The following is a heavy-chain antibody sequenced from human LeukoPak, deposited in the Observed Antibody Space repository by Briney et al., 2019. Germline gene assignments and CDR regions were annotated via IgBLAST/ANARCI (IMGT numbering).Heavy chain of an antibody. J-gene: IGHJ2*01. D-gene: IGHD3-9*01. CDR2: IYYSGST. CDR1: GDSISSRSYY. V-gene: IGHV4-39*01. Sequence: PSETLSLTCTVSGDSISSRSYYWGWIRQPPGKGLEWIGSIYYSGSTYYNPALKGRVTMSLDTSKNQFSLELSSMTAADTAVYYCARLFDWGSDHWYFDLWGRGTLVTVSS. CDR3: ARLFDWGSDHWYFDL.